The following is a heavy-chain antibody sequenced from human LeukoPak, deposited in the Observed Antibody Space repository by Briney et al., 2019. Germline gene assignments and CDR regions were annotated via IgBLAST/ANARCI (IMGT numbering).Heavy chain of an antibody. V-gene: IGHV3-30*02. D-gene: IGHD3-3*01. CDR3: AKITIFGVGIDY. CDR1: GFTFSSYG. CDR2: IQYDGSNK. Sequence: PGGSLRLSCAASGFTFSSYGILWVRQAPGKGLECVAFIQYDGSNKYYTDSVKGRFTISRDHSKNTLYLQMNSLRPEDTAVYYCAKITIFGVGIDYWGQGTLVTVSS. J-gene: IGHJ4*02.